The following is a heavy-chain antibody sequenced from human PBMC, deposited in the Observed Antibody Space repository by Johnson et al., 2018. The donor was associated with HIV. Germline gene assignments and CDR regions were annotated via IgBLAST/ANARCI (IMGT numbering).Heavy chain of an antibody. Sequence: VQLVESGGGVVQPGRSLRLSCAASGFTFRSYGMHWVRLAPGKGLEWVAVIWYDGLNKYYADSVKGPFTISRDNSKNTLSLQMISLRAEDTAMYYCAKARSLLDYGGFDAFDIWGQGTLVIVSS. CDR2: IWYDGLNK. CDR1: GFTFRSYG. D-gene: IGHD4-23*01. J-gene: IGHJ3*02. CDR3: AKARSLLDYGGFDAFDI. V-gene: IGHV3-33*06.